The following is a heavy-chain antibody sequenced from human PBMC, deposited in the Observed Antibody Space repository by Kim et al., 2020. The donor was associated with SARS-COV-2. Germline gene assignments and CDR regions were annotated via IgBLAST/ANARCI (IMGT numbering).Heavy chain of an antibody. Sequence: SETLSLTCALSGGAISSTNYYWGWIRQPPGKGLEWIGTVHYSDNAKYNPSLKSRVTILLDNSKNQFSLKLSSLTAADTAVYYCASLLMTTYSFDIWGQGTMVTVSS. CDR3: ASLLMTTYSFDI. CDR1: GGAISSTNYY. CDR2: VHYSDNA. J-gene: IGHJ3*02. V-gene: IGHV4-39*01. D-gene: IGHD4-17*01.